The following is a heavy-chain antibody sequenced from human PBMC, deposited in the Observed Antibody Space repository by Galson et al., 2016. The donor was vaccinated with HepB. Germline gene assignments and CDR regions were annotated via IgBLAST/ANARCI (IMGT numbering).Heavy chain of an antibody. Sequence: SVKVSCKASGGTFSSYTITWVRQAPGQGPEWTGGIIPLFRAPDYAQKFQGRLTITADESTTTAYMELSDLRSEDTAVYYCAREDNSHPSGLLHPFDIWGQGTMVIVSS. CDR3: AREDNSHPSGLLHPFDI. J-gene: IGHJ3*02. CDR2: IIPLFRAP. D-gene: IGHD6-25*01. CDR1: GGTFSSYT. V-gene: IGHV1-69*13.